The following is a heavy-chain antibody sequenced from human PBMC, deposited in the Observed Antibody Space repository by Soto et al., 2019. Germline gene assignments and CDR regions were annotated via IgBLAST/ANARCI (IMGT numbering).Heavy chain of an antibody. CDR3: AREYPVHSAYFDY. V-gene: IGHV4-59*01. D-gene: IGHD1-26*01. CDR2: MYYSGNA. J-gene: IGHJ4*02. Sequence: QVQLQESGPGLVKPSETLSLTCTVSGASISRYYWSWIRQSPGKGLEWIGYMYYSGNANYNPSLRSRITISVDTSKSQFSMNLYSVTAADTAVYYCAREYPVHSAYFDYWGQGILVTVSS. CDR1: GASISRYY.